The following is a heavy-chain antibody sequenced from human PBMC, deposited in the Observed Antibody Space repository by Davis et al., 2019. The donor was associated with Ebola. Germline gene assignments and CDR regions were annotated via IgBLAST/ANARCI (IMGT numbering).Heavy chain of an antibody. Sequence: ASVKVSCKASGYTFTNYGITWVRQAPGQGLEWMGLLSAYNGNSNYAQKLQGRVTMTTDTSTSTAYMELRSLRSDDTAVYYCASASSGYGWVWGQGTLVTVSS. D-gene: IGHD5-12*01. CDR1: GYTFTNYG. CDR2: LSAYNGNS. V-gene: IGHV1-18*01. CDR3: ASASSGYGWV. J-gene: IGHJ4*02.